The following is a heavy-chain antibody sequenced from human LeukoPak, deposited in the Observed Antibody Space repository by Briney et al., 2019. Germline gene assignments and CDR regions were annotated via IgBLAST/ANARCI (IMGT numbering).Heavy chain of an antibody. CDR3: AKNPVIAAAGTGVYYYYYMDV. V-gene: IGHV3-7*01. D-gene: IGHD6-13*01. Sequence: GGSLRLSCAASGFTFTTYWMSWVRQLPGKGLEWVANINQDGTEKYYVDSVKGRFTISRDNSKNTLYLQMNSLRAEDTAVYYCAKNPVIAAAGTGVYYYYYMDVWGKGTTVTISS. CDR2: INQDGTEK. CDR1: GFTFTTYW. J-gene: IGHJ6*03.